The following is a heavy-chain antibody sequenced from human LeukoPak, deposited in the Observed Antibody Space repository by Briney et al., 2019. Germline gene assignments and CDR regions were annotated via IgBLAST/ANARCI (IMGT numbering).Heavy chain of an antibody. V-gene: IGHV4-59*11. CDR2: VSYIGST. Sequence: SETLSLTCTVSGDSFASHYWTWVRQSPGRGLEWIGYVSYIGSTNYNPSLKSRVTISVDTSKNQFSLKLSSVTAADTAVYYCARDPTTVTKGLDIWGQGTMVTVSS. J-gene: IGHJ3*02. D-gene: IGHD4-17*01. CDR1: GDSFASHY. CDR3: ARDPTTVTKGLDI.